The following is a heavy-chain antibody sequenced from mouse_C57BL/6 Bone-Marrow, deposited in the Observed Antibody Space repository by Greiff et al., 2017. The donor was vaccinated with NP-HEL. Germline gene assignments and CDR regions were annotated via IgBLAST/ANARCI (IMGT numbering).Heavy chain of an antibody. CDR1: GYTFTSYW. CDR3: ARGDYYGSYFDY. Sequence: QVQLLQQPGAELVRPGSSVKLSCKASGYTFTSYWMHWVKQRPIQGLEWIGNIDPSDSETHYNQKFKDKATLTVDKSSSTAYMQLSSLTSEDSAVYYCARGDYYGSYFDYWGQGTTLTVSS. J-gene: IGHJ2*01. CDR2: IDPSDSET. D-gene: IGHD1-1*01. V-gene: IGHV1-52*01.